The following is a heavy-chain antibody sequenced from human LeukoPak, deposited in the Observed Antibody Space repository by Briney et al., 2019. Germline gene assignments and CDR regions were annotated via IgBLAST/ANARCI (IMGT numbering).Heavy chain of an antibody. V-gene: IGHV3-7*01. D-gene: IGHD6-13*01. Sequence: QPGGSLRLSCADSGFTFSSYWMSWVRQAPGKGLEWVANIKQDGSEKYYVDSVKGRFTISRDNAKNSLYPQMNSLRAEDTSVYYCARGWYYDYWGQGTLVTVSS. J-gene: IGHJ4*02. CDR1: GFTFSSYW. CDR3: ARGWYYDY. CDR2: IKQDGSEK.